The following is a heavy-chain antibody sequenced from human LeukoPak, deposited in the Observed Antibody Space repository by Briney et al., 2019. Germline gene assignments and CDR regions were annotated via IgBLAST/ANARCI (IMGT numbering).Heavy chain of an antibody. CDR2: IIPIFSTA. V-gene: IGHV1-69*06. Sequence: SVKVSCKASGGTFSSYAISWVRQAPGQGLEWMGGIIPIFSTANYAQKFQGRVTITADKSTSTAYMELSSLRSEDTAVYYCARGLSRVVVVVAATAYYYYGMDVWGKGTTVTVSS. J-gene: IGHJ6*04. D-gene: IGHD2-15*01. CDR1: GGTFSSYA. CDR3: ARGLSRVVVVVAATAYYYYGMDV.